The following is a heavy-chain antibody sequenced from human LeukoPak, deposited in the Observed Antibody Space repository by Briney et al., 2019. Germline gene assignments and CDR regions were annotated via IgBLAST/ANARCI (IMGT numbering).Heavy chain of an antibody. D-gene: IGHD2-2*01. J-gene: IGHJ5*02. CDR2: INPSGGST. Sequence: GASVKVSCKASGYTFTSYYMHWVRQAPGQGLEWMGIINPSGGSTSYAQKFQGRVTMTRDTSTSTVYMELSSLRSEDTAVYYCARGCNIVVVPAAFCPWFDPWGQGTLVTVSS. CDR3: ARGCNIVVVPAAFCPWFDP. CDR1: GYTFTSYY. V-gene: IGHV1-46*01.